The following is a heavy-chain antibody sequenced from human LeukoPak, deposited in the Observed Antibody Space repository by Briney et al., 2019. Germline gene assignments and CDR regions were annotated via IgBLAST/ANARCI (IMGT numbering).Heavy chain of an antibody. J-gene: IGHJ5*02. CDR3: ARDWNDVGFDP. D-gene: IGHD1-1*01. CDR2: INPHSGIT. CDR1: GYPFSDFY. V-gene: IGHV1-2*02. Sequence: ASVKVSCKAFGYPFSDFYIHWVRQAPGQGLEWMGSINPHSGITNSAQKFKGRVTMTTDTSIKTAYMELSRLTSDDTAVYYCARDWNDVGFDPWSQGALVTVSS.